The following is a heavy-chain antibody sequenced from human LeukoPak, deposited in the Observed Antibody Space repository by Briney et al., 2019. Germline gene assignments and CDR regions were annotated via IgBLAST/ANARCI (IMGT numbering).Heavy chain of an antibody. J-gene: IGHJ4*02. D-gene: IGHD3-22*01. V-gene: IGHV3-11*01. Sequence: GGSLRLSCAASGFTCSDFYMTWIRQAPGKGLEWVSYISSSGRTMYYADSVMGRFTISGDNAKRSLYLQMNSLRAEDTAVYYCARGRSGSLTDWGQGTLVTVSS. CDR1: GFTCSDFY. CDR3: ARGRSGSLTD. CDR2: ISSSGRTM.